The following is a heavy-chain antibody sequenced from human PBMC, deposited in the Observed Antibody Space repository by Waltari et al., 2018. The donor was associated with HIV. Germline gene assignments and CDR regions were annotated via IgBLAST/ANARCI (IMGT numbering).Heavy chain of an antibody. CDR3: ARGFGCGGDCYYFDY. CDR2: IYSGGST. CDR1: GFPVSSTY. V-gene: IGHV3-53*01. D-gene: IGHD2-21*02. J-gene: IGHJ4*02. Sequence: EVQLVESGGGLIQPGGSLRLSCAASGFPVSSTYMSWVGPAPGKGLEWGSVIYSGGSTYYADSVKGRFTISRDNSKNTLYLQMNSLRAEDTAVYYCARGFGCGGDCYYFDYWGQGTLVTVSS.